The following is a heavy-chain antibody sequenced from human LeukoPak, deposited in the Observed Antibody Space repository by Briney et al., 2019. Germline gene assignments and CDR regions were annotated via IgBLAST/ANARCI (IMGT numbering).Heavy chain of an antibody. CDR1: GGSISSSSFY. CDR2: IYYSGST. CDR3: ARAHRSPYYYDSSGYPYYFDY. V-gene: IGHV4-39*01. J-gene: IGHJ4*02. D-gene: IGHD3-22*01. Sequence: PSETLSLTCTVSGGSISSSSFYWGWIRQPPGKGLEWIGSIYYSGSTYYNPSLKSRVTISVDTSKNQFSLNLSSVTATDTAVYYCARAHRSPYYYDSSGYPYYFDYWGQGTLVTVSS.